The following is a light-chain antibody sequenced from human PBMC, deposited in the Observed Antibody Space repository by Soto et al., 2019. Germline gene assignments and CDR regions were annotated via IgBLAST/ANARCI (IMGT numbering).Light chain of an antibody. V-gene: IGLV2-8*01. CDR2: EVN. J-gene: IGLJ2*01. Sequence: QSALTQPPSASGSPGQSVTISCTGTRSDVGGNKFVSWYQQHPGKAPRLIIYEVNRRPSGVPDRFSGSKSGNTASLTVSGLQDEDEADYYCSSFGGSNDVLFGGGTKLTVL. CDR1: RSDVGGNKF. CDR3: SSFGGSNDVL.